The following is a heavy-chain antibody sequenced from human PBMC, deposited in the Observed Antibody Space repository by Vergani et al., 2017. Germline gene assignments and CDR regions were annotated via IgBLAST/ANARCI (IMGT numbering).Heavy chain of an antibody. Sequence: KNPGASVKVSCKASGYTFTGYYMHWVRQAPGQGLEWMGWINPPRFGPTYEQKFQGRVTMTRDTSISTAYMELSRLRSDDTAVYYCARDSWRITMVRGGKAFGYWGHRTLVTVSS. D-gene: IGHD3-10*01. CDR2: INPPRFGP. J-gene: IGHJ4*01. V-gene: IGHV1-2*02. CDR3: ARDSWRITMVRGGKAFGY. CDR1: GYTFTGYY.